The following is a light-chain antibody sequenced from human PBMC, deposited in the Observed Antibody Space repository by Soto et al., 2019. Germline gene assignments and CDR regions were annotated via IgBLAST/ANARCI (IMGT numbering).Light chain of an antibody. CDR3: QQYNNCTQIFT. J-gene: IGKJ3*01. Sequence: EIVMTQSPATLSVSPGERATLSCRASQSVSSNLAWYQQKPGQAPRLLIFGVSTRATGIPARFSGSGSGTEFTLTISSLQSEDFDVYYCQQYNNCTQIFTFGHGTKVDIK. V-gene: IGKV3-15*01. CDR1: QSVSSN. CDR2: GVS.